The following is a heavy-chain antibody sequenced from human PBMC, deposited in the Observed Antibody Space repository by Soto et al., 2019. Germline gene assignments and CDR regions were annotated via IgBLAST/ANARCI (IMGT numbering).Heavy chain of an antibody. CDR1: GFTFSTYG. D-gene: IGHD1-26*01. V-gene: IGHV3-33*01. J-gene: IGHJ4*02. Sequence: ESGGGVGQPGWSLRLSCAASGFTFSTYGMHWVRQAPGKGLEWVAVIWYDGSNKYYADSVKGRFTISRDNSKNTLYLQMNSLRVEDTAVYYCARDGSGSTHQFDYWGQGTLVTVSS. CDR3: ARDGSGSTHQFDY. CDR2: IWYDGSNK.